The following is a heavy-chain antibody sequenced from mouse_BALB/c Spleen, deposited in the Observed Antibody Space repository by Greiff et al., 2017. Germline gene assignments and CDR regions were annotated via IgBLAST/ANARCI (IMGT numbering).Heavy chain of an antibody. CDR2: IDPSDSET. J-gene: IGHJ4*01. CDR3: ARRELSYYAMDY. CDR1: GYTFTSYW. V-gene: IGHV1-69*02. Sequence: VQLQQPGAELVKPGAPVKLSCKASGYTFTSYWMNWVKQRPGRGLEWIGRIDPSDSETHYNQKFKDKATLTVDKSSSTAYIQLSSLTSEDSAVYYCARRELSYYAMDYWGQGTSVTVSS.